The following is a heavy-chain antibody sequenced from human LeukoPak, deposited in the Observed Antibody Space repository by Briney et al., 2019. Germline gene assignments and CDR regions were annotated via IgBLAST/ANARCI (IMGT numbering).Heavy chain of an antibody. CDR3: ARAAYSSTWYSRYFDL. V-gene: IGHV3-13*01. J-gene: IGHJ2*01. Sequence: GGSLRLSCAASGFTFRSYDMHWVRQATGKGLEWVSGIGTAGEVYYPGSVKGRFAISRENAKNSLYLQMNSLRAGDTAVYYCARAAYSSTWYSRYFDLWGRGTLVTVSS. D-gene: IGHD6-13*01. CDR2: IGTAGEV. CDR1: GFTFRSYD.